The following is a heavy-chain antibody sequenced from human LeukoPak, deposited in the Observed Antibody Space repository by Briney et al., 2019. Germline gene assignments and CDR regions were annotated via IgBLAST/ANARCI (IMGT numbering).Heavy chain of an antibody. CDR1: GDSISSYY. D-gene: IGHD2-15*01. CDR2: IYTRGST. J-gene: IGHJ5*02. V-gene: IGHV4-4*07. Sequence: PSETLSLTCTVSGDSISSYYWSWIRQPAGKGLEWIGRIYTRGSTNYNPSLKSRVTMSVDTSKNQFSLKLSSVTAADTAVYYCARKKVIRGGGSFDPWGQGTLVTVSS. CDR3: ARKKVIRGGGSFDP.